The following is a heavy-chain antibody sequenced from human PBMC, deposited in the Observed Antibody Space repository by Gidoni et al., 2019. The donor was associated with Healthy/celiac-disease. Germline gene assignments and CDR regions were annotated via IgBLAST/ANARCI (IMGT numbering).Heavy chain of an antibody. CDR3: ARDYYGSGSYPAY. J-gene: IGHJ4*02. CDR2: ISSSSSYI. Sequence: EVQLVESGGGLVKPGGSLSLSCAASAFTFSSYSMNWVRQAPGKGLEWVSSISSSSSYIYYADSVKGLFTISRDNAKNSLYLQMNSLRAEDTAVYYCARDYYGSGSYPAYWGQGTLVTVSS. D-gene: IGHD3-10*01. CDR1: AFTFSSYS. V-gene: IGHV3-21*01.